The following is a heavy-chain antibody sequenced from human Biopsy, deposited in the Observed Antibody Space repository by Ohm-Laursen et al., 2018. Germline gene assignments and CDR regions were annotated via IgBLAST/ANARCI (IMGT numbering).Heavy chain of an antibody. V-gene: IGHV4-59*07. D-gene: IGHD2/OR15-2a*01. CDR3: ARATNSTGWPYYYFYGMDV. CDR2: TYYSGST. Sequence: SDTLSLTCTVSGGSISSDYWSWNRQTPGKGLEWIGYTYYSGSTNYNPSLKSRVTISVDTSKNQFSLRLNSVTAADTVVYYCARATNSTGWPYYYFYGMDVWGQGTTVTVSS. J-gene: IGHJ6*02. CDR1: GGSISSDY.